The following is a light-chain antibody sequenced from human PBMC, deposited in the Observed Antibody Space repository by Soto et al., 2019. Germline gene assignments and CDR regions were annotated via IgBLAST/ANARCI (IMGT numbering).Light chain of an antibody. CDR2: AAS. CDR3: QKCKVAPFS. V-gene: IGKV1-9*01. J-gene: IGKJ4*01. Sequence: QSSQSPLFLSASVGARACTPCRATQGSSSYLAWYQQKPGKAPNLLIYAASSLQSGVPSRFSGSGSGTDFTLTISSLQPEDVATYYCQKCKVAPFSFGGGTEADI. CDR1: QGSSSY.